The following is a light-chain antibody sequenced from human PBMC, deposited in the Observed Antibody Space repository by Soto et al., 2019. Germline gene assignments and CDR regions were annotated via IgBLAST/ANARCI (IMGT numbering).Light chain of an antibody. CDR3: GSWDSSLSAAV. V-gene: IGLV1-51*01. CDR2: DNN. Sequence: QSVLTQPPSVSAAPGQKVTISCSGSSSNIGSNYVSWYQHLPGTAPKLLIYDNNKRPSGIPDRFSGSKSGTSATLGITGLQTGDEADYYCGSWDSSLSAAVFGGGTQLTVL. J-gene: IGLJ7*01. CDR1: SSNIGSNY.